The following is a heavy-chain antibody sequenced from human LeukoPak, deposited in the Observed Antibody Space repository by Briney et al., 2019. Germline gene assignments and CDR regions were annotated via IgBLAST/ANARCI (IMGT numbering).Heavy chain of an antibody. V-gene: IGHV3-7*01. CDR2: INEGGSQK. J-gene: IGHJ4*02. CDR3: VPRDED. Sequence: GGSLRLSCAAPGNTFSNWWMNWVRQAPGKGLEWVANINEGGSQKYYADSVKGRFTISRDNAKNSVHLQMDSLRAEDTAFYYCVPRDEDWGQGILVTVSS. CDR1: GNTFSNWW.